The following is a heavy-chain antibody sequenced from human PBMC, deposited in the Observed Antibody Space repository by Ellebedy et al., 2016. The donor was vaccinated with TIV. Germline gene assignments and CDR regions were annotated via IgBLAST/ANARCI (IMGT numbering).Heavy chain of an antibody. D-gene: IGHD6-6*01. J-gene: IGHJ6*02. CDR2: VSYDGSNT. V-gene: IGHV3-30*04. Sequence: GESLKISCVASGFTFDSYAMHWVRQAPGKGLEWVAAVSYDGSNTYYADSVKGRFTISRDNSKNTLSLQMNSLSAEDTAVYSCAKDLSTRPNHYYAMDVWGQGTTVTVSS. CDR3: AKDLSTRPNHYYAMDV. CDR1: GFTFDSYA.